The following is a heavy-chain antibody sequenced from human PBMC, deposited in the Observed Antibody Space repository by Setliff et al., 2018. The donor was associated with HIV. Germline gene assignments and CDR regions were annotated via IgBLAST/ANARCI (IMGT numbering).Heavy chain of an antibody. J-gene: IGHJ4*02. CDR2: IKEDGTET. V-gene: IGHV3-7*01. D-gene: IGHD3-16*01. CDR1: GFTFTAYW. Sequence: GGSLRLSCAASGFTFTAYWMTWVRQAPGKGLEWVANIKEDGTETYYVDSVKGRFTISRDNRKDLLFLQMNSLKDEDTAVFYCARDATRGGDFDYWGQGTQVTVSS. CDR3: ARDATRGGDFDY.